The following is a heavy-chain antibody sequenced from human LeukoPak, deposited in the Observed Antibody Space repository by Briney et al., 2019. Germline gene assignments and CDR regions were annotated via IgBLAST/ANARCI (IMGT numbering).Heavy chain of an antibody. Sequence: GASVKVSCKASGYTFTGYYIHWVRQAPGQGLEWMGWINPNSGGTSYAQKFQGRVTMTRDTSICTVYMELNRLRSDDTAVFYCARGSGGPPQVLDYWGQGTLVTVSS. J-gene: IGHJ4*02. CDR2: INPNSGGT. CDR1: GYTFTGYY. V-gene: IGHV1-2*02. D-gene: IGHD3-3*01. CDR3: ARGSGGPPQVLDY.